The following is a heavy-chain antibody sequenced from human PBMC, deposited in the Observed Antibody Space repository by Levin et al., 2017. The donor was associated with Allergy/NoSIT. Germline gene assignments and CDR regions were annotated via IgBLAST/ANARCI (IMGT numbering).Heavy chain of an antibody. Sequence: ASVKVSCKASGYTFNNYDINWVRQAAGQGLEWLGWMNPNSGKTGYAQKFQGRVTMTRDTSISTAYLELRRLNSDDTAVYYCARNETMVSRYYGLDVWGQGTTVTVSS. CDR2: MNPNSGKT. CDR1: GYTFNNYD. CDR3: ARNETMVSRYYGLDV. D-gene: IGHD1-1*01. V-gene: IGHV1-8*01. J-gene: IGHJ6*02.